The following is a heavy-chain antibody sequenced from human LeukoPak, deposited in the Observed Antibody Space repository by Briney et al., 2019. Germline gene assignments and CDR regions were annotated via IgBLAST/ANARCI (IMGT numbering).Heavy chain of an antibody. J-gene: IGHJ5*02. V-gene: IGHV3-23*01. CDR2: ISGSGGST. CDR1: GFTFSSYA. CDR3: ARGSGSRRGGTWFDP. Sequence: GGSLRLSCAASGFTFSSYAMSWVRQAPGKGLEWVSAISGSGGSTYYADSVKGRFTISRDNSKNTLYPQMNSLRAEDTAVYYCARGSGSRRGGTWFDPWGQGTLVTVSS. D-gene: IGHD3-22*01.